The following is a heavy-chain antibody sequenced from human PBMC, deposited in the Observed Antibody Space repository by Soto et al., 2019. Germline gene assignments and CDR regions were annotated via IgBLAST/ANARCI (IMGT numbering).Heavy chain of an antibody. CDR1: GYTFTDYY. CDR2: INPKSGGP. CDR3: ASEDCRNTNCLKGFDY. V-gene: IGHV1-2*02. D-gene: IGHD2-15*01. J-gene: IGHJ4*02. Sequence: ASVKVSCKTSGYTFTDYYMHWVRRAPGQGFEWVGGINPKSGGPKYVPKFQGRVTVTRDTSTSTAYMELNRLTSDDTAVYYCASEDCRNTNCLKGFDYWGQGTLVTVSS.